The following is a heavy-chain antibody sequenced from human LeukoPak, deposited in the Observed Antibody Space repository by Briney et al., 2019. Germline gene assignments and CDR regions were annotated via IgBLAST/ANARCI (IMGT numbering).Heavy chain of an antibody. CDR1: GFTFTNYW. CDR2: IKQDRSEK. CDR3: ARLREIPVFGVVTKSTSYFDY. V-gene: IGHV3-7*01. Sequence: GGTLRLSCAASGFTFTNYWMSWVRQAPGKGLELVANIKQDRSEKYYVDSVKGRFTISRDNAKNSLYLQMNSLRAEDTAVYYCARLREIPVFGVVTKSTSYFDYWGQGTLVTVSS. D-gene: IGHD3-3*01. J-gene: IGHJ4*02.